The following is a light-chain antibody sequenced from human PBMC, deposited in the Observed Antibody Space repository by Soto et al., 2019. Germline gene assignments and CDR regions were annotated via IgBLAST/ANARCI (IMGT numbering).Light chain of an antibody. J-gene: IGKJ4*01. CDR3: LQLYRDPLT. V-gene: IGKV1-9*01. CDR1: QGISGR. CDR2: PAS. Sequence: IQLTQSPSSLSASVGDRVTITCRASQGISGRLAWYQQKPGKVPTLLISPASSFQSGVPSRFSGSASGTDFILSITSLQPEDFATYCCLQLYRDPLTFGGGTTVDIK.